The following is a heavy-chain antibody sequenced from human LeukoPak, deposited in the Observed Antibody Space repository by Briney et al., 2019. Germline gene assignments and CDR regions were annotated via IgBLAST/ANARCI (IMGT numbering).Heavy chain of an antibody. CDR2: ISTSGGFI. V-gene: IGHV3-21*01. J-gene: IGHJ4*02. CDR3: VGIYGYGYF. CDR1: GFTFSTYG. D-gene: IGHD5-18*01. Sequence: GGSLRLSCAASGFTFSTYGMNWVRQAPGKGLEWVSSISTSGGFIYYADSVKGRFTISRDNAKNSLYLQMNSLRAEDTAVYYCVGIYGYGYFWGQGTLVTVSS.